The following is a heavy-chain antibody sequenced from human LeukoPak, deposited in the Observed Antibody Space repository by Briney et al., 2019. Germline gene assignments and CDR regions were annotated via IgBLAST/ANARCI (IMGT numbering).Heavy chain of an antibody. V-gene: IGHV3-21*01. J-gene: IGHJ4*02. CDR2: IYFSGNFI. CDR3: AREFNVIGNFDY. Sequence: GGALRLSCSTSGVTFSRFSMRWVRQAPGKGREWVASIYFSGNFIRYADSVKGRFTISRDNANNSVYLQMSSLTVDDTAVYYCAREFNVIGNFDYWGQGTLVTVSS. D-gene: IGHD3-10*01. CDR1: GVTFSRFS.